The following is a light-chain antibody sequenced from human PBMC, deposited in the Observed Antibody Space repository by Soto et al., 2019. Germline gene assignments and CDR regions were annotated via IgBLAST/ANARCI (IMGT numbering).Light chain of an antibody. CDR2: DVT. V-gene: IGLV2-14*03. CDR3: SSFTSSSTRV. Sequence: QSALTQPASVSGSPGQSITISCTGTSSDVGAYNYVSWYQQHPGKAPKLIIYDVTTRPSGVSNRFSGSKSGNTASLTISGLQAEDEADYCCSSFTSSSTRVFGTGTKVTVL. J-gene: IGLJ1*01. CDR1: SSDVGAYNY.